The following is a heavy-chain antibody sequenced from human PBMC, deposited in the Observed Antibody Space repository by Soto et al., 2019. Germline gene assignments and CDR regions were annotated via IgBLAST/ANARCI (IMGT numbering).Heavy chain of an antibody. V-gene: IGHV4-59*08. CDR1: GGSTDSLY. J-gene: IGHJ4*02. CDR2: VSYSGST. Sequence: QVQLQESGPGLVKPSETLFVTCTVSGGSTDSLYWSWVRQPPGKGLEWIGYVSYSGSTTSNPSLKSRVIVSIDTSKNQFSLKLTSVTAADTAVYYCARQGYYDLLSGYYLFDYWGQGILVTVSS. CDR3: ARQGYYDLLSGYYLFDY. D-gene: IGHD3-3*01.